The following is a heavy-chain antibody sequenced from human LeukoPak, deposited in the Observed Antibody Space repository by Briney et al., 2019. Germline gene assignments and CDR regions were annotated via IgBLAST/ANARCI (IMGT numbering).Heavy chain of an antibody. CDR3: ARDNGGNSAWFDP. J-gene: IGHJ5*02. CDR1: GYTFTRDY. D-gene: IGHD4-23*01. Sequence: ASVKVPCKASGYTFTRDYIHWVRQAPGQGLEWMGIIKPSGGSTSYAQKFQGRVTMTRDTSTSTVYMELSSLKSEDTAVYYCARDNGGNSAWFDPWGQGTLVTVSS. V-gene: IGHV1-46*01. CDR2: IKPSGGST.